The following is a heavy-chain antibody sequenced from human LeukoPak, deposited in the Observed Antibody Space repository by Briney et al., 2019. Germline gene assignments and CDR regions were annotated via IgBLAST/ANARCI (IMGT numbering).Heavy chain of an antibody. V-gene: IGHV4-34*01. CDR2: INYNGEIT. CDR3: SRSGLTGMRKYTRPDYYYYGMDV. Sequence: SETLSFTCTVSGGSFSGYLWSWLRQPPGKGLEWIGEINYNGEITNYNPSLKSRLTMSVDTPKNHFSLRLSSVTAADTAVYYCSRSGLTGMRKYTRPDYYYYGMDVWGQGTAVTVSS. CDR1: GGSFSGYL. J-gene: IGHJ6*02. D-gene: IGHD1-1*01.